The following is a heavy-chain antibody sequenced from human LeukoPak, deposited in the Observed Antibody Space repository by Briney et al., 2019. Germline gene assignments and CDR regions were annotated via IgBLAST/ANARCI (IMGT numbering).Heavy chain of an antibody. V-gene: IGHV3-11*04. CDR3: ARGSEYQLLFNWFDP. J-gene: IGHJ5*02. CDR2: TSSSGSTI. CDR1: GFTFSDYY. D-gene: IGHD2-2*01. Sequence: GGSLRLSCAASGFTFSDYYMSWIRQAPGKGLEWVSYTSSSGSTIYYADSVKGRFTISRDNAKNSLYLQMNSLRAEDTAVYYCARGSEYQLLFNWFDPWGQGTLVTVSS.